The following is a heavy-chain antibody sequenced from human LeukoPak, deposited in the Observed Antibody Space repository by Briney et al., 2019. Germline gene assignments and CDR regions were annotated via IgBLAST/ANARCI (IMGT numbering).Heavy chain of an antibody. CDR2: IYSGGST. CDR1: GFTFSSYG. J-gene: IGHJ4*02. V-gene: IGHV3-66*01. CDR3: ARKHYYDSSGFFPPMDY. D-gene: IGHD3-22*01. Sequence: GTSLRLSCAASGFTFSSYGMHWVRQAPGKGLEWVSVIYSGGSTFYADSVKGRFTISRDNSKNTLYLQMNSLRAEDTAVYYCARKHYYDSSGFFPPMDYWGQGTLVTASS.